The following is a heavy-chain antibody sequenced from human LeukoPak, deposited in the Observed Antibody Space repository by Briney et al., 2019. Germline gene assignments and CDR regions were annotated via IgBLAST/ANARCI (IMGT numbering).Heavy chain of an antibody. D-gene: IGHD3-9*01. CDR1: GGSISSYY. CDR2: IYYSGST. J-gene: IGHJ2*01. Sequence: SETLSLTCTVSGGSISSYYWSWIRQPPGKGLEWIGYIYYSGSTNYNPSLKSRVTISVDTSKNQFSLKLSSMAAADTAVYYCARLYFDWPDWYFDLWGRGTLVTVSS. V-gene: IGHV4-59*12. CDR3: ARLYFDWPDWYFDL.